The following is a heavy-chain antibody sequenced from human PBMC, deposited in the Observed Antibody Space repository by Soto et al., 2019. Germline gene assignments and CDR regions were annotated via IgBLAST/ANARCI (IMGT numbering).Heavy chain of an antibody. CDR2: ISSSSSTI. CDR1: GFTFSSYS. V-gene: IGHV3-48*01. CDR3: ARDLYSSSSVYFDY. Sequence: GGSLRLSCAASGFTFSSYSMNWVRQAPGKGLEWVSYISSSSSTIYYADSVKGRFTISRDNAKNSLYLQMNSLRAEDTAVYYCARDLYSSSSVYFDYWGQGTLVTVSS. D-gene: IGHD6-6*01. J-gene: IGHJ4*02.